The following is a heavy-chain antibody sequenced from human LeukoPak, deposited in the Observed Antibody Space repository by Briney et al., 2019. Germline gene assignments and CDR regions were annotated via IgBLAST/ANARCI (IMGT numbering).Heavy chain of an antibody. CDR2: INPNSGGT. Sequence: ASVKVSCKASGYTFTGYYMHWVRQAPGQGLERMGWINPNSGGTHYAQKFQGRGTMTRDTSISTAYMELSRLRSDDTGVYYCARYCSSTSCYGLSPDAFDIWGQGTMVTVSS. D-gene: IGHD2-2*01. CDR3: ARYCSSTSCYGLSPDAFDI. CDR1: GYTFTGYY. V-gene: IGHV1-2*02. J-gene: IGHJ3*02.